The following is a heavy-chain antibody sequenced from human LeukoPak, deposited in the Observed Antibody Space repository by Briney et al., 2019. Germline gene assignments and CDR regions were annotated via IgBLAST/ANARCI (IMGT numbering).Heavy chain of an antibody. CDR2: IYYSGSP. Sequence: SETLSLTCTVSGASISSYYWTWIRQPPGKGLEWIGNIYYSGSPNYNPSLKSRVTISVGTSKNQFSLKLSSVTAADTAVYYCARGGGIAARRSYFDYWGQGTLVTVSS. D-gene: IGHD6-6*01. CDR1: GASISSYY. CDR3: ARGGGIAARRSYFDY. J-gene: IGHJ4*02. V-gene: IGHV4-59*12.